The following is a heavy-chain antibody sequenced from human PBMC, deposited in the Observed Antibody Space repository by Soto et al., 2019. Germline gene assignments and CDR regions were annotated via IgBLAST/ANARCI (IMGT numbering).Heavy chain of an antibody. CDR1: GESVSGTIYY. Sequence: SETLSLTCIVSGESVSGTIYYWGWIRQPPGKGLEWIGSIYYSGSTYYNPSLKSRVTISVDTSKNHFSLKLTSVTAADTAVYYCARPGGSGWFYFDSWGQGSQVTVSS. CDR3: ARPGGSGWFYFDS. J-gene: IGHJ4*02. D-gene: IGHD6-13*01. V-gene: IGHV4-39*02. CDR2: IYYSGST.